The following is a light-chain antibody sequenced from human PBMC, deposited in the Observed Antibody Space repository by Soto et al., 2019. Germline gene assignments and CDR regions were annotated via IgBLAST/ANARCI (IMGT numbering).Light chain of an antibody. Sequence: DIQMTQSPSTVSASVGDRVTITCRASQSFSSWLAWYQQKPGKAPKLLIYQASSLESGVPSRFSGSGSGTECTLTISSLQPDDCAPYYCQQYNSWPLTFGGGTKVEI. CDR1: QSFSSW. J-gene: IGKJ4*02. CDR2: QAS. V-gene: IGKV1-5*03. CDR3: QQYNSWPLT.